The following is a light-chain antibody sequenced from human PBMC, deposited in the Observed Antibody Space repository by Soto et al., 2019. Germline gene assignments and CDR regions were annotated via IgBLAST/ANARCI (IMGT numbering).Light chain of an antibody. CDR1: SSDVGGYNF. J-gene: IGLJ1*01. Sequence: QSALTQPASVSGSPGQSITISCTGTSSDVGGYNFVSWYQQHPGKAPKLMIYDVANRPSGVSNRLSGSKSGNTASLTISGLQAEDEADYYGSSHTSSGTLVFGTGTKVTVL. CDR2: DVA. CDR3: SSHTSSGTLV. V-gene: IGLV2-14*01.